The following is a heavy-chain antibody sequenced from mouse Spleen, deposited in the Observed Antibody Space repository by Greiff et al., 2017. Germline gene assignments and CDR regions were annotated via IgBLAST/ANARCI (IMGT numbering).Heavy chain of an antibody. V-gene: IGHV5-9*01. CDR2: ISSGGGNT. Sequence: EVMLVESGGGLVKPGGSLKLSCAASGFTFSSYAMSWVRQTPEKRLEWVATISSGGGNTYYPDSVKGRFTISRDNAKNTLYLQMSSVTSEDTAMYYCARHSNWEYFGVWGAGTTVTVSS. D-gene: IGHD4-1*01. J-gene: IGHJ1*01. CDR1: GFTFSSYA. CDR3: ARHSNWEYFGV.